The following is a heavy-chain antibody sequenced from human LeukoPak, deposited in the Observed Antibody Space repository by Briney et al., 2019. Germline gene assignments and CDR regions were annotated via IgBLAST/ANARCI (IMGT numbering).Heavy chain of an antibody. D-gene: IGHD4-17*01. V-gene: IGHV3-33*01. Sequence: GRSLRLSCAATGFTFSSYGMHWVRQAPGKGLEWVAVIWYDGSNKYYADSVKGRLTISRDNSKNTLYLQMYSLRAEDTAVYYCAREITAYGDQRGVFDCWGQGTLVTVSS. J-gene: IGHJ4*02. CDR2: IWYDGSNK. CDR1: GFTFSSYG. CDR3: AREITAYGDQRGVFDC.